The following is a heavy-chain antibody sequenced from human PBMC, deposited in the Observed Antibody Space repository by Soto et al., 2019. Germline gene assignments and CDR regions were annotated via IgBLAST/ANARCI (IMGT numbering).Heavy chain of an antibody. CDR3: ASSYGSGYRAFDY. D-gene: IGHD3-10*01. CDR2: SNPILSMS. J-gene: IGHJ4*02. Sequence: QVQLVQSGAEVKKPGSSVTVSCKASGDTFTFYSINWVRQAPGLGLEWMGRSNPILSMSNYAQRFQGRVTMTADKSTSTAYMELSSLRSEDTAMYYCASSYGSGYRAFDYWGQGALVTVSS. V-gene: IGHV1-69*02. CDR1: GDTFTFYS.